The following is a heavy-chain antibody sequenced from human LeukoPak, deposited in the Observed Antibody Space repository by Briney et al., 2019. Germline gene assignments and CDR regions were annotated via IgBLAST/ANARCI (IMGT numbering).Heavy chain of an antibody. CDR2: ISAYNGNT. CDR3: ARVMSNYYGSGSYLTGDFDY. Sequence: ASVKLSCKASGGTFSSYAISWVRQAPGQGLEWMGWISAYNGNTNYAQKLQGRVTMTTDTSTSTAYMELRSLRSDDTAVYYCARVMSNYYGSGSYLTGDFDYRGQGTLVTVSS. J-gene: IGHJ4*02. D-gene: IGHD3-10*01. CDR1: GGTFSSYA. V-gene: IGHV1-18*01.